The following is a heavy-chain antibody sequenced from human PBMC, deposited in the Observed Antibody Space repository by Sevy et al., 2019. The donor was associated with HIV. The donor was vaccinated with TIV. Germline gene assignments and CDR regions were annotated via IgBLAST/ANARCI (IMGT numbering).Heavy chain of an antibody. V-gene: IGHV3-9*01. CDR3: AREVGGSGSK. CDR2: ISWNTGSM. D-gene: IGHD1-26*01. Sequence: GGSLRLSCAASGFTFDDYAMHWVRQVPGKGLEWVSGISWNTGSMVYADSVKGRFTISRDNAQNSLYLQMNSLRAEDTAVYYCAREVGGSGSKWGQGTLVTVSS. CDR1: GFTFDDYA. J-gene: IGHJ4*02.